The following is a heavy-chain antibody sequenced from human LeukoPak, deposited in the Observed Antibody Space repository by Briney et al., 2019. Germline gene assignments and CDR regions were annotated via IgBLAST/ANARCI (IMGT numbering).Heavy chain of an antibody. V-gene: IGHV1-3*01. J-gene: IGHJ4*02. CDR3: ARDPTVEYYFDY. CDR2: INAGNGNT. Sequence: GASVKVSCKASGYTFTSYAMHWVRQAPGQRLEWMGWINAGNGNTKYSQKFQGRVTITRDTSASTAYMELSSLRSEDTAVYYCARDPTVEYYFDYWGQGTLVTVSS. CDR1: GYTFTSYA. D-gene: IGHD4-11*01.